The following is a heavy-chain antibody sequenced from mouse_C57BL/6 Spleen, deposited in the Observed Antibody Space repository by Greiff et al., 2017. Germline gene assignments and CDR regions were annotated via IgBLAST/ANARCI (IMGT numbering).Heavy chain of an antibody. Sequence: QVQLQQPGAELVKPGASVKMSCKASGYTFTSYWITWVKQRPGQGLEWIGDIYPGSGSTNYNEKFKGKATLTVDTSSSTAYMQLSSLTSEDSAVYYCAREFKFITTVGGYACWGKGTLVTVSA. V-gene: IGHV1-55*01. CDR1: GYTFTSYW. D-gene: IGHD1-1*01. CDR3: AREFKFITTVGGYAC. J-gene: IGHJ3*01. CDR2: IYPGSGST.